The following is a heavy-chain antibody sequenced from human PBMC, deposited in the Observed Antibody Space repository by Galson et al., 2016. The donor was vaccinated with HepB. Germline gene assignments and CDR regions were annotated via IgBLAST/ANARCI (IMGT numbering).Heavy chain of an antibody. CDR3: ARSFRDFVFEGSLYGLDV. Sequence: SLRLSCAASGFTFSDFAMSWVRQAPGKGLEWVALISYNGSNENYAESVKGRFQISRDNSKTTLYLQMNSLRGEDTAVYYCARSFRDFVFEGSLYGLDVWGQGTTVIVSS. V-gene: IGHV3-30*07. D-gene: IGHD2-21*01. CDR1: GFTFSDFA. CDR2: ISYNGSNE. J-gene: IGHJ6*02.